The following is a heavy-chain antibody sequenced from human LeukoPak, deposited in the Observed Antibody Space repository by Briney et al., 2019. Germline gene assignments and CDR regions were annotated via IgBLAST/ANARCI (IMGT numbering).Heavy chain of an antibody. Sequence: SVKVSCKASGGTFSSYAISWVRQDPGQGLEWMGGIIPIFGTANYAQKFQGRVTITTDESTSTAYMELSSLRSEDTAVYYCARALSQEAYYYDSSGYSWSNAFDIWGQGTMVTVSS. J-gene: IGHJ3*02. CDR2: IIPIFGTA. V-gene: IGHV1-69*05. D-gene: IGHD3-22*01. CDR1: GGTFSSYA. CDR3: ARALSQEAYYYDSSGYSWSNAFDI.